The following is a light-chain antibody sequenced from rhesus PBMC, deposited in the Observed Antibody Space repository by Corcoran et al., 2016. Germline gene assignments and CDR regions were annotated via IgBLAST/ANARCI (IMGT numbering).Light chain of an antibody. CDR2: GAS. J-gene: IGKJ1*01. CDR1: QSVSSY. V-gene: IGKV3-10*01. Sequence: QVILTQSPATLSLSPGERATLSCRASQSVSSYLAWYQQQPGQAPRRLIYGASIMATGIPDRFSGSGSGTDFTLTLSSLEPEDVGVYHCYQHSSGYTFGQGTKVEIK. CDR3: YQHSSGYT.